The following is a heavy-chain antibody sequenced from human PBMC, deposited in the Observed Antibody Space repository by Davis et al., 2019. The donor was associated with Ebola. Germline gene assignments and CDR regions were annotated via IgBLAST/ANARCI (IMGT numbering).Heavy chain of an antibody. CDR1: GGTFSSYA. J-gene: IGHJ5*02. CDR2: IIPIFGTA. Sequence: APSVKVSCKASGGTFSSYAISWVRQAPGQGLEWMGGIIPIFGTANYAQKLQGRVTMTTDTSTSTAYMELRSLRSDDTAVYYCAREVQAIADLGNWFDPWGQGTLVTVSS. D-gene: IGHD6-13*01. CDR3: AREVQAIADLGNWFDP. V-gene: IGHV1-69*05.